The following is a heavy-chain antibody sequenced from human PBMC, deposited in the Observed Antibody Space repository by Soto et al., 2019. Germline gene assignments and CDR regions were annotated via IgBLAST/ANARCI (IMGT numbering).Heavy chain of an antibody. CDR1: GFTVSSNY. Sequence: GGSLRLSCAASGFTVSSNYMSWVRQAPGKGLEWVSVIYSGGSTYYADSVKGRFTISRDNSKNTLYLQMNSLRAEDTAVYYCARQRVITSRDAFDIWGQGTMVTVSS. CDR3: ARQRVITSRDAFDI. V-gene: IGHV3-66*04. J-gene: IGHJ3*02. CDR2: IYSGGST. D-gene: IGHD2-2*01.